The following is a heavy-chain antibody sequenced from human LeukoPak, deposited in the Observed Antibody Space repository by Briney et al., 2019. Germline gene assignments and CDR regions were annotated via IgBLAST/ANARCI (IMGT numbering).Heavy chain of an antibody. V-gene: IGHV3-74*01. J-gene: IGHJ4*02. D-gene: IGHD4-23*01. CDR2: IASDGSST. CDR1: GFTFSSYW. Sequence: GGSLRLSCAASGFTFSSYWMNWVRQAPGKGLVWVSRIASDGSSTAYADSVKGRFSISRDNAKNTLYLQMNSLRVEDTAVYYCARGRPHGNDYWGQGTLVTVSS. CDR3: ARGRPHGNDY.